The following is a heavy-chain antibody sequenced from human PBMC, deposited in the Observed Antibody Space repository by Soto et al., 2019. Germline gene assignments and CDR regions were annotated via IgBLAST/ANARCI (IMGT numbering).Heavy chain of an antibody. J-gene: IGHJ3*01. Sequence: EVQLLESGGGLVQPGGSLRVSCAASGFTFSPYAMSWVRQAPGKGLEWVSTISDSGDRTYHADSVKGRFTISRDNSKNTLYMQMNSLRAEDTAVYYCANQYPLHAFDLWGQGTMVTVSS. D-gene: IGHD2-2*01. V-gene: IGHV3-23*01. CDR3: ANQYPLHAFDL. CDR2: ISDSGDRT. CDR1: GFTFSPYA.